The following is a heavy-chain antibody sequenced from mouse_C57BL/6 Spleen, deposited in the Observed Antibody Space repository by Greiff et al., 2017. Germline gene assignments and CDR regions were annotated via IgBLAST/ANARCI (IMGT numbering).Heavy chain of an antibody. J-gene: IGHJ2*01. V-gene: IGHV1-54*01. CDR2: INPGSGGT. Sequence: QVQLKESGAELVRPGTSVKVSCKASGYAFTNYLIEWVKQRPGQGLEWIGVINPGSGGTNYNEKFKGKATLTADKSSSTAYMQLSSLTSEDSAVYFCARSEDYDYFDYWGQGTTLTVSS. CDR1: GYAFTNYL. CDR3: ARSEDYDYFDY. D-gene: IGHD2-4*01.